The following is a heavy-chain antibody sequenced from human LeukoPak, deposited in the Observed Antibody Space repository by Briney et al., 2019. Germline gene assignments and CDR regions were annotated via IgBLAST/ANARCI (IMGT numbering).Heavy chain of an antibody. Sequence: PGGSLRLSCAASGFTFTSYSMNWVRQAPGKGLEWVSYISSSISSIYYADSVKGRFTISRDNAKNSLYLQMNSLRAEDTAVYYCARDPGSYLDYWGQGTLVTVSS. V-gene: IGHV3-48*04. CDR2: ISSSISSI. CDR3: ARDPGSYLDY. CDR1: GFTFTSYS. D-gene: IGHD1-26*01. J-gene: IGHJ4*02.